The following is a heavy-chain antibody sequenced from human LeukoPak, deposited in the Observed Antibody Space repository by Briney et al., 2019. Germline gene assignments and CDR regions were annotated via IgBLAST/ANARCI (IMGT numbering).Heavy chain of an antibody. CDR1: GGSISSYY. CDR3: ARGGNYYDSRGYANWFDP. CDR2: IYYSGST. J-gene: IGHJ5*02. Sequence: SETLSLTCTVSGGSISSYYWSWIRQPPGKGLEWIGYIYYSGSTNYNPSLKSRVTISVDTSKNQFSLKLSSVTAADTAVYYCARGGNYYDSRGYANWFDPWGQGTLVTVSS. V-gene: IGHV4-59*01. D-gene: IGHD3-22*01.